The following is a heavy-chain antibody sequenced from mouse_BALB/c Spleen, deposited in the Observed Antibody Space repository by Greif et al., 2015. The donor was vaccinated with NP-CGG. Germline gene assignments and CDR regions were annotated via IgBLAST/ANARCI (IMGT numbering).Heavy chain of an antibody. V-gene: IGHV5-17*02. J-gene: IGHJ4*01. CDR1: GFTFSSFG. D-gene: IGHD1-1*01. CDR3: ARGYYGSSDYYAMDY. CDR2: ISSGSSTI. Sequence: DVQLVESGGGLVQPGGSRKLSCAASGFTFSSFGMHWVRQPPEKGLEWVAYISSGSSTIYYADTVKGRFTISRDNPKNTLFLQMTSLRSEDTAMYYCARGYYGSSDYYAMDYWGQGTSVTVSS.